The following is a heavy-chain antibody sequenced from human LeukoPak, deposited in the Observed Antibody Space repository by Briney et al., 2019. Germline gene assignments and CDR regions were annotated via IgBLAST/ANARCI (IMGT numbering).Heavy chain of an antibody. V-gene: IGHV3-23*01. CDR3: AKDWHDY. CDR2: ILTSGAT. CDR1: GFAFNNFA. Sequence: GGSLRLSCVASGFAFNNFAMTWVRQAPGKGLEWVATILTSGATYYADSVKGRFTTSRDNSKNTLYLQMNGLRVEETAIYFCAKDWHDYWGLGTLVTVSS. J-gene: IGHJ4*02.